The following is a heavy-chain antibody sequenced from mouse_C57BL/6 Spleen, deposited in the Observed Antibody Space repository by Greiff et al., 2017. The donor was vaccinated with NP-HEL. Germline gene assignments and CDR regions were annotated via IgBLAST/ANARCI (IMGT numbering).Heavy chain of an antibody. V-gene: IGHV1-69*01. CDR3: ARATMVTTGYYFDY. CDR2: IDPSDSYT. Sequence: VQLQQSGAELVMPGASVKLSCKASGYTFTSYWMHWVKQRPGQGLEWIGEIDPSDSYTNYNQKFKGKSTLTVDRSSSTAYMQLSSLTSEDSAVYYCARATMVTTGYYFDYWGQGTTLTVSS. J-gene: IGHJ2*01. CDR1: GYTFTSYW. D-gene: IGHD2-2*01.